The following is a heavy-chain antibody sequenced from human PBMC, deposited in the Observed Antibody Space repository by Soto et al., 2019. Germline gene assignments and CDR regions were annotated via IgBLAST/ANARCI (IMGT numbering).Heavy chain of an antibody. CDR1: GGSISSSTYY. D-gene: IGHD3-22*01. CDR2: IYYSGKT. CDR3: ARHTRGYYSQAHFDY. Sequence: SETLSLTCTVSGGSISSSTYYWGWIRQPPGKGLEWIGSIYYSGKTYYNPSLKSRVTISVETSKNQFSLKLSSVTAADTAVYYCARHTRGYYSQAHFDYWGQGTLVTVSS. V-gene: IGHV4-39*01. J-gene: IGHJ4*02.